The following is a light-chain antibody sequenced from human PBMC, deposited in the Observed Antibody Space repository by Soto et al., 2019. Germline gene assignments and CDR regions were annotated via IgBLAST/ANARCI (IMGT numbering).Light chain of an antibody. V-gene: IGLV1-40*01. CDR1: SSNIGAGYD. Sequence: QSALAQPPSVSGAPGQKVTISCTGSSSNIGAGYDLHWYQQLPGTAPKLLLYGNSNRPSGVPDRFSGSKSGTSASLAITGLQAEDEADYYCQSYDSSLSAYVFGTGTKFTVL. CDR2: GNS. J-gene: IGLJ1*01. CDR3: QSYDSSLSAYV.